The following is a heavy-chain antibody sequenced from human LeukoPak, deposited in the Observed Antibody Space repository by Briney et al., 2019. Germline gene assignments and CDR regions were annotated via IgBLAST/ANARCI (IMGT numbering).Heavy chain of an antibody. J-gene: IGHJ4*02. CDR3: ARTVRVAGLRIYFDY. D-gene: IGHD6-19*01. Sequence: SVKVSCKASGGTFSSHAISWVRQAPGQGLEWMGRIIPILGIANYAQKFQGRVTITADKSTSTAYMELSSLRSEDTAVYYCARTVRVAGLRIYFDYWGQGTLVTVSS. CDR2: IIPILGIA. V-gene: IGHV1-69*04. CDR1: GGTFSSHA.